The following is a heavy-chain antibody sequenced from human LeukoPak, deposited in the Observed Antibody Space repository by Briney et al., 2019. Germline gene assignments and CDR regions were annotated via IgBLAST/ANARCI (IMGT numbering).Heavy chain of an antibody. V-gene: IGHV3-64*01. CDR3: AKDNRAAGDYYMDV. CDR2: INNDGSSK. D-gene: IGHD6-19*01. J-gene: IGHJ6*03. Sequence: GGSLRLSCAASGFTFSSYAMHWVRQAPGRGLEYVSSINNDGSSKYYASSVQGRFIISRDNSRNTLYLQLGSLRAEDMAVYYCAKDNRAAGDYYMDVWGKGTTATVSS. CDR1: GFTFSSYA.